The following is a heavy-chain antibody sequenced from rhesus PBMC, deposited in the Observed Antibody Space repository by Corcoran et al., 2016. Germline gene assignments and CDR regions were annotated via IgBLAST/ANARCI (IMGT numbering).Heavy chain of an antibody. CDR3: TGNPFDY. D-gene: IGHD4-17*01. J-gene: IGHJ4*01. Sequence: EVQLVESGGGLVQPGGSLRLSCAASGFTFSSSAMDWVRQASGKGLEWVGRSRSKSNKYETGFAASVKGRFTISRDDSKNTAYLQMNSLKTEDTAVYYCTGNPFDYWGQGVLVTVSS. V-gene: IGHV3-118*01. CDR2: SRSKSNKYET. CDR1: GFTFSSSA.